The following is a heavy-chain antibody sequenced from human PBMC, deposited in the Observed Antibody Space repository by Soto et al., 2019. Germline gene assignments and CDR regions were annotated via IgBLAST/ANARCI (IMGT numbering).Heavy chain of an antibody. Sequence: SETLSLTCTVSGGSISSGDYYWSWIRQPPGKGLEWIGYIYYSGSTYYNPSLKSRVTISVDTSKKQFSLKLSSVTAADTAVYYCARGETTSSGRTFDYWGQGTLVTVSS. CDR1: GGSISSGDYY. D-gene: IGHD6-6*01. J-gene: IGHJ4*02. V-gene: IGHV4-30-4*01. CDR3: ARGETTSSGRTFDY. CDR2: IYYSGST.